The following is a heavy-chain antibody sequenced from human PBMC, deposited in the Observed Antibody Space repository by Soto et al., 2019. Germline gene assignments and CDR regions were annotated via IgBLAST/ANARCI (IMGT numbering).Heavy chain of an antibody. J-gene: IGHJ5*02. D-gene: IGHD1-26*01. CDR2: INAGNGNT. Sequence: ASVKVSCKASGYTFTSYAMHWVRQAPGQRLEWMGWINAGNGNTKYSQKFQGRVTITRDTSASTAYMELSSLRSEDTAVYYCARSEWELRRGWFDPWGQGTLVTVSS. CDR3: ARSEWELRRGWFDP. V-gene: IGHV1-3*01. CDR1: GYTFTSYA.